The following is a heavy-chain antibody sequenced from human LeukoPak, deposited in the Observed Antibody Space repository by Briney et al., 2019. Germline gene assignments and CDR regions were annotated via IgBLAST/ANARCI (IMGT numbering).Heavy chain of an antibody. CDR3: ARENNSGWYRKAAFDY. CDR2: INPNGGGT. CDR1: GYTLTGYY. J-gene: IGHJ4*02. D-gene: IGHD6-19*01. V-gene: IGHV1-2*02. Sequence: GASVKVSCKASGYTLTGYYIHWVRQAPGQGLEWMGWINPNGGGTNYAQNFQGRVTMTRDTSISTAYMELSRLRSDDTAIYYCARENNSGWYRKAAFDYWGQGTLVTVTS.